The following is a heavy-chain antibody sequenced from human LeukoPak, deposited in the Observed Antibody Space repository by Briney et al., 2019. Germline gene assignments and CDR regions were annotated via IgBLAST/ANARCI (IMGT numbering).Heavy chain of an antibody. J-gene: IGHJ1*01. D-gene: IGHD2-2*02. CDR2: INHSGST. CDR1: GGSFSGYY. V-gene: IGHV4-34*01. CDR3: ARGRICSSTSCYTRYFQH. Sequence: PSETLSLTCAVYGGSFSGYYWSWIRQPPGKGLEWIGEINHSGSTNYNPSLKSRVTISVDTSKIQFSLKLRSVTAADTAVYYCARGRICSSTSCYTRYFQHWGQGNLVTVSS.